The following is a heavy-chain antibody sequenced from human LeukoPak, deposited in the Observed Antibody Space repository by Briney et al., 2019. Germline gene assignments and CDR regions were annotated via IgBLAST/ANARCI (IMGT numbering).Heavy chain of an antibody. J-gene: IGHJ4*02. V-gene: IGHV4-59*01. CDR2: IYYSGST. D-gene: IGHD1-7*01. CDR1: GGSISSYY. CDR3: ARGRGAAVLEL. Sequence: PSETLSLTCTVSGGSISSYYWSWIRQPPGKGLEWIGYIYYSGSTNYNPPLKSRVTISVDTSKNQFSLKLSSVTAADTAVYYCARGRGAAVLELWGPGTL.